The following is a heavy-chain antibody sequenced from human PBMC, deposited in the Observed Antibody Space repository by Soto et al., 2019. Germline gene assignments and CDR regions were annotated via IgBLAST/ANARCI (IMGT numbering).Heavy chain of an antibody. V-gene: IGHV1-24*01. Sequence: GASVKVSCKVSGYSLTELSMHWLRQAPGKGPEWMGGFVPEHGQAIYAQNFQGRVTMTEDTSTDTAYMELSSLTSEDTAVYFCATGQLGNYFDPWGLGTLVTSPQ. J-gene: IGHJ5*02. CDR1: GYSLTELS. CDR3: ATGQLGNYFDP. D-gene: IGHD6-13*01. CDR2: FVPEHGQA.